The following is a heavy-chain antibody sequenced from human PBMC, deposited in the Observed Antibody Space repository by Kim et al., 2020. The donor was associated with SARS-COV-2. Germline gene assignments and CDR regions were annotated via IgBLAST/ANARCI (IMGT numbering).Heavy chain of an antibody. V-gene: IGHV3-11*05. CDR2: ISSSSSYT. D-gene: IGHD3-16*02. CDR1: GFTFSDYY. J-gene: IGHJ6*02. CDR3: ARVGYDYVWGSYRDYYYYYGMDV. Sequence: GGSLRLSCAASGFTFSDYYMSWIRQAPGKGLEWVSYISSSSSYTNYADSVKGRFTISRDNAKNSLYLQMNSLRAEDTAVYYCARVGYDYVWGSYRDYYYYYGMDVGGRGNTVTVS.